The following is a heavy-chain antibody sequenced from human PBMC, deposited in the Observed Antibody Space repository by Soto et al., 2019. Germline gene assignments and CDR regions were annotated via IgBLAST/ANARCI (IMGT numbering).Heavy chain of an antibody. CDR2: ISPHTGGT. V-gene: IGHV1-2*02. D-gene: IGHD3-10*01. CDR3: ARARDYFDY. J-gene: IGHJ4*02. CDR1: GYTFNRYY. Sequence: ASVKVSCKASGYTFNRYYMHWVRQAPGPGLEWMGWISPHTGGTTYAQKFQGRVTMTRDTSVSTAFMELSRLGSDDTAVYYCARARDYFDYWGQGTLVTVSS.